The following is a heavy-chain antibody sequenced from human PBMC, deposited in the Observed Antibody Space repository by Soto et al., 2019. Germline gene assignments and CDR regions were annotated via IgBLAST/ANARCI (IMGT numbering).Heavy chain of an antibody. Sequence: GGSLRLSCAASGFTLSSYAMSWVLQAPGKGLEWVSTFSGTGGYKYYADSVKGRFTISRDDSKNTLFLHMNSLRAADKAVYYCARGQRALITHSPFDPWGQGTLVPVYS. CDR3: ARGQRALITHSPFDP. J-gene: IGHJ5*02. CDR1: GFTLSSYA. CDR2: FSGTGGYK. D-gene: IGHD1-26*01. V-gene: IGHV3-23*01.